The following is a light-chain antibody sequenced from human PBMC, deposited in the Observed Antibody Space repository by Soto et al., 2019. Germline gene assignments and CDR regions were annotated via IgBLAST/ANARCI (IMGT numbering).Light chain of an antibody. CDR1: NSNIGNNY. CDR2: DNS. V-gene: IGLV1-51*01. CDR3: GTWDSSLSAV. Sequence: QSMLTQPPSVSAAPGQKVTISCSGSNSNIGNNYVSWYQQLPGTAPKLLIYDNSERPSGIPDRFSGSKSGTSATLGITGLQTGDEADYYCGTWDSSLSAVFGTGTKVTVL. J-gene: IGLJ1*01.